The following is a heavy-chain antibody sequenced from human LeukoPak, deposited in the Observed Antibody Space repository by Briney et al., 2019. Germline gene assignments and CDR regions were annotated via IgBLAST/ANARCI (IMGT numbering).Heavy chain of an antibody. Sequence: PGGSLRLSCAASGFTFSSYGMHWVRQAPGKGLEWVAVIWYDGSNKYYADSVKGRFTISRDNSKNTLYLQMNSLRAEDTAVYYCARDVRYCSGGSCYSWFDPWGQGTLVTVSS. CDR3: ARDVRYCSGGSCYSWFDP. D-gene: IGHD2-15*01. CDR2: IWYDGSNK. CDR1: GFTFSSYG. V-gene: IGHV3-33*01. J-gene: IGHJ5*02.